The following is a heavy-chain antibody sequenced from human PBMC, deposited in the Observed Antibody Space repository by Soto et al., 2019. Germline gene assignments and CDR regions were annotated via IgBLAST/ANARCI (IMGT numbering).Heavy chain of an antibody. CDR3: AYLKGGSSRYGAYYGMDV. CDR1: GYTFTSYG. D-gene: IGHD6-13*01. J-gene: IGHJ6*02. CDR2: ISAYNGNT. V-gene: IGHV1-18*04. Sequence: QVQLVQSGAEVKKPGASVKVSCKASGYTFTSYGISWVRQAPGQGLEWMGWISAYNGNTNYAQKLQGRVTITTDTSTSKAYMELRSLRSDDTAVYYCAYLKGGSSRYGAYYGMDVWGQGTTVTVSS.